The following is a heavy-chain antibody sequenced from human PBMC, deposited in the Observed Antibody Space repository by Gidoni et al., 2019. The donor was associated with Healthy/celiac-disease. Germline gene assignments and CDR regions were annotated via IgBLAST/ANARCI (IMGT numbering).Heavy chain of an antibody. CDR1: GGSFSGYY. CDR3: ARSKEVVVVPAAMPYYFDY. Sequence: QVQLQQWGAGLLKPSETLSLTCAVYGGSFSGYYWSWIRQPPGKGLEWIGEINHSGSTNYNPSLKSRVTISVDTSKNQFSLKLSSVTAAETAVYYCARSKEVVVVPAAMPYYFDYWGQGTLVTVSS. J-gene: IGHJ4*02. CDR2: INHSGST. D-gene: IGHD2-2*01. V-gene: IGHV4-34*01.